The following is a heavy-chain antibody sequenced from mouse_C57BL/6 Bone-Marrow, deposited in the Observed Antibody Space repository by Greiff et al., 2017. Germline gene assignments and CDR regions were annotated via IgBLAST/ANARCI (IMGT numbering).Heavy chain of an antibody. CDR1: GYTFTDYY. V-gene: IGHV1-76*01. CDR2: IYPGSGNT. CDR3: ACQESNWDAY. D-gene: IGHD4-1*01. J-gene: IGHJ2*01. Sequence: QVQLKQSGAELVRPGASVKMSCKASGYTFTDYYINWVKQRPGQGLEWIARIYPGSGNTYYNEKFKGKATLAAEKSSSTAYMQLSSLTSEDSAVYCCACQESNWDAYWGQGNTLTVSS.